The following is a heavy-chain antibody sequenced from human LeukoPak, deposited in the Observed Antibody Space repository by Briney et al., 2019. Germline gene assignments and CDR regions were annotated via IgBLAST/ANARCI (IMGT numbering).Heavy chain of an antibody. V-gene: IGHV4-59*12. J-gene: IGHJ4*02. CDR2: IYYTGST. CDR1: GGSISGYY. CDR3: ARVSSSWTIYYFDY. Sequence: SETLSLTCTVSGGSISGYYWSWIRQPPGKGLEWIGYIYYTGSTYYNPFLKSRVTISVDTSKNQFSLKLSSVTAADTAVYYCARVSSSWTIYYFDYWGQGTLVTVSS. D-gene: IGHD6-13*01.